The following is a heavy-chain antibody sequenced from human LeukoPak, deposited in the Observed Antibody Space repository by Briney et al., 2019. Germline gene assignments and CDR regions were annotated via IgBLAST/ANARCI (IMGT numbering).Heavy chain of an antibody. J-gene: IGHJ1*01. CDR2: FDPEDGET. CDR1: GYTLTELS. V-gene: IGHV1-24*01. Sequence: GASVKLSCKVSGYTLTELSMHWVRQAPGKGLEWMGGFDPEDGETIYAQKFQGRVTMTEDTSTDTAYMELSSLRSEDTAVYYCATVASSLVGATDLLYFQHWGQGTLVTVSS. CDR3: ATVASSLVGATDLLYFQH. D-gene: IGHD1-26*01.